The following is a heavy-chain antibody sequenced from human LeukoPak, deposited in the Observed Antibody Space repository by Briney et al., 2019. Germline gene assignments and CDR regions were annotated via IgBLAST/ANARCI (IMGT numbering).Heavy chain of an antibody. CDR2: IYPGDSDT. J-gene: IGHJ4*02. Sequence: GESLKISCKGSGYSFTSYWIGWVRQMPGKGLEWMGIIYPGDSDTRYSPSFQGQVTISADKSISTAYLQWSSLKASDTAMYYCATSYYYDSSGYYPYYFDYWGQATLVTVSS. CDR3: ATSYYYDSSGYYPYYFDY. D-gene: IGHD3-22*01. V-gene: IGHV5-51*01. CDR1: GYSFTSYW.